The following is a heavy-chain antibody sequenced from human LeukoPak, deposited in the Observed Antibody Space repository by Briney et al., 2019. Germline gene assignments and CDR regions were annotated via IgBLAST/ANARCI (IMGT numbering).Heavy chain of an antibody. Sequence: GGSLRLSCAASGFTFSSYAMHWVRQALGKGLEWVTVISYDGSNKYYADSVKGRFAISRDNSKSTLYLQMNILRTEDTAVYYCARGELRQDYWGQGTLVTVSS. J-gene: IGHJ4*02. CDR3: ARGELRQDY. D-gene: IGHD1-26*01. V-gene: IGHV3-30*09. CDR2: ISYDGSNK. CDR1: GFTFSSYA.